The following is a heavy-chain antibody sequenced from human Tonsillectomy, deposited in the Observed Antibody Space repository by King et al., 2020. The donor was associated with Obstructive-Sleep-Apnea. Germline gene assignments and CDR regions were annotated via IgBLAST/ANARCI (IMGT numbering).Heavy chain of an antibody. D-gene: IGHD5-12*01. CDR2: IYSGGST. Sequence: VQLVESGGGLVQPGGSLRLSCAASGFTVSSNYMSWVRQAPGKGLEWVSVIYSGGSTYYADSVKGRFTISRHNSKNTLYLQMNSLRAEGTAVYYCARVSGRVRYYFDYWGQGTLVTVSS. V-gene: IGHV3-53*04. CDR1: GFTVSSNY. CDR3: ARVSGRVRYYFDY. J-gene: IGHJ4*02.